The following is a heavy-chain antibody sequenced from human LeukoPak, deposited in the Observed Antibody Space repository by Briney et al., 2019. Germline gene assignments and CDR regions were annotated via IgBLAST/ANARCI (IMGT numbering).Heavy chain of an antibody. CDR1: GVTFSSYW. Sequence: GGSLRLSCAASGVTFSSYWMSWVRQAPGKGLEWVANIKEDGSEKYYVDSVKGRFTISRDNAKNSLYLQMNSLRAEDTAVYYCARCSSSWYNAEYFQNWGQGTLVTVSS. CDR2: IKEDGSEK. CDR3: ARCSSSWYNAEYFQN. J-gene: IGHJ1*01. V-gene: IGHV3-7*01. D-gene: IGHD6-13*01.